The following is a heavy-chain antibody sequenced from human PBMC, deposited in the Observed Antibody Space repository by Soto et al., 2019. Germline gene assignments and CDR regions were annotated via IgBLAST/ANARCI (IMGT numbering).Heavy chain of an antibody. Sequence: ASVKVSCKASGYTFTGYYMHWVRQAPGQGLEWMGWINPNSGGTNYAQKFQGWVTMTRDTSISTAYMELSRLRSDDTAVYYCARDIVVVPAPIPPGPPYYGMDVWGQGNTVTVSS. CDR2: INPNSGGT. V-gene: IGHV1-2*04. D-gene: IGHD2-2*02. CDR1: GYTFTGYY. CDR3: ARDIVVVPAPIPPGPPYYGMDV. J-gene: IGHJ6*02.